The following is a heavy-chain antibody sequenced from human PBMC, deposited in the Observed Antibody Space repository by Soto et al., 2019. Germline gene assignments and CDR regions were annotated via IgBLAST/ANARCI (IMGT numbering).Heavy chain of an antibody. J-gene: IGHJ5*02. CDR1: GGSLSGYY. CDR2: INQSGST. V-gene: IGHV4-34*02. CDR3: ARVSVILCYDFWSGSKRWFEP. D-gene: IGHD3-3*01. Sequence: QVQLQKWGAVAGVLKHSETLSLTCAVYGGSLSGYYGSWIRQPPGKGREWIGEINQSGSTNYNSSLERRLIISVDTSKDQVSLRLTSVTAADTAVYYCARVSVILCYDFWSGSKRWFEPWGQGTLVTVSS.